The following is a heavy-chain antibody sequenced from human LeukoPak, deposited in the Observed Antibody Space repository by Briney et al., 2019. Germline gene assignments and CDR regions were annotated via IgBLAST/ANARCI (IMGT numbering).Heavy chain of an antibody. CDR3: ARVNRSRFLPPYTYGEEWFDP. Sequence: SETLSLTCAVSGGSISGGGYSWSWIRQPPGKGLEWIGYIYHSGSTYYNPSLKSRVTISVDRSKNQFSLKLSSVTAADTAVYYCARVNRSRFLPPYTYGEEWFDPWGQGTLVTVSS. D-gene: IGHD3-3*01. J-gene: IGHJ5*02. V-gene: IGHV4-30-2*01. CDR1: GGSISGGGYS. CDR2: IYHSGST.